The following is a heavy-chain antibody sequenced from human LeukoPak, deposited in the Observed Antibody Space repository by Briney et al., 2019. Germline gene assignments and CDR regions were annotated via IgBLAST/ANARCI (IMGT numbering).Heavy chain of an antibody. V-gene: IGHV1-3*01. CDR2: INAGNGNT. CDR3: AREGITMVRGVIGPRYYFDY. J-gene: IGHJ4*02. CDR1: GYTFTSYA. D-gene: IGHD3-10*01. Sequence: ASVKVSCKASGYTFTSYAMHWVRQASGQRLEWMGWINAGNGNTKYSQKFQGRVTITRDTSASTAYMELSSLRSEDTAVYYCAREGITMVRGVIGPRYYFDYWGQGTLVTVSS.